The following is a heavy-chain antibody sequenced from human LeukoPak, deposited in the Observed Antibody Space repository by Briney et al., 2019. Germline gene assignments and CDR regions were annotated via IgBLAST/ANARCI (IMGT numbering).Heavy chain of an antibody. Sequence: ASVKVSCKASAYTFTSYYIHWVRQAPGQGLEWLRLINPTDDSTSYAQKFRGRVTVTRDTSTSTVYMELSSLRSEDTAVYYCAREGDGYKKFDYWAQGILVTVSS. CDR3: AREGDGYKKFDY. V-gene: IGHV1-46*01. CDR2: INPTDDST. CDR1: AYTFTSYY. D-gene: IGHD5-24*01. J-gene: IGHJ4*02.